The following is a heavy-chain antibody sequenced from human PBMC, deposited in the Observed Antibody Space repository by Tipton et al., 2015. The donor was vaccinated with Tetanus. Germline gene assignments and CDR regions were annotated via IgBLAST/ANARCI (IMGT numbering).Heavy chain of an antibody. Sequence: GSLRLSCAASGFTFSSYSMNWVRQAPGKGLEWVSYISSSSSTIYYADSVKGRFTISRDNAKNSLYLQMNSLRDEDAAVYYCARGMVRGVISDRGGYWGQGTLVTVSS. CDR3: ARGMVRGVISDRGGY. V-gene: IGHV3-48*02. D-gene: IGHD3-10*01. CDR2: ISSSSSTI. CDR1: GFTFSSYS. J-gene: IGHJ4*02.